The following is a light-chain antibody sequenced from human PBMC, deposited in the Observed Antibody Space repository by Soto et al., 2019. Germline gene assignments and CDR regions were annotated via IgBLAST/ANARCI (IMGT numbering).Light chain of an antibody. CDR2: GAS. Sequence: EIVCTQSPATLSLSPGARAAISGMASQSVSSYLAWYQQKPGQAPRFLIYGASTRATGIPARFSGSGSGTEFTLTISSLQYEDFAVYYCQQYDNWPLTFGGGTKVDIK. V-gene: IGKV3-15*01. J-gene: IGKJ4*01. CDR3: QQYDNWPLT. CDR1: QSVSSY.